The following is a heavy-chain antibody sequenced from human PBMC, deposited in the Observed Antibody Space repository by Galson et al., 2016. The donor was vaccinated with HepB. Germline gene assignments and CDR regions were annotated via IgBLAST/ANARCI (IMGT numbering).Heavy chain of an antibody. J-gene: IGHJ6*02. D-gene: IGHD2-2*02. CDR2: INARHGNT. Sequence: SLKVSFKASGSTFTSYAMHWVRQAPVHRREWKGWINARHGNTTNSQKFPRRVPITMDRSARTAYMELSSLRSEDTAVYYSAGDRKIYQLLDPGYYYGMDGWGQGTTVTVSS. V-gene: IGHV1-3*01. CDR3: AGDRKIYQLLDPGYYYGMDG. CDR1: GSTFTSYA.